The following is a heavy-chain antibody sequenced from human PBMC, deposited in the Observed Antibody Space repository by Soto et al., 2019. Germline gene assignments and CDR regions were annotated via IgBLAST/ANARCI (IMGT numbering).Heavy chain of an antibody. Sequence: PSVTMSLTCTVAGGSISSYCWSWIRKPTGKGLEWIGYIYYSGSTNYNPSLKSRVTISVDTSKNQFSLKLSSVTAADTAVYYCARDRITGIFDYWGQGTLVTVSS. J-gene: IGHJ4*02. CDR1: GGSISSYC. CDR3: ARDRITGIFDY. D-gene: IGHD1-20*01. CDR2: IYYSGST. V-gene: IGHV4-59*01.